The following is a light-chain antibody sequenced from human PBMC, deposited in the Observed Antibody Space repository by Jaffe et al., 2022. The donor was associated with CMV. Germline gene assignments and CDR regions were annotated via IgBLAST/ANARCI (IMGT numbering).Light chain of an antibody. J-gene: IGLJ2*01. V-gene: IGLV3-1*01. CDR3: QAWVSNIAV. CDR1: KLGDKY. CDR2: QDE. Sequence: SYELTQPPSVSVSPGQTASVTCSGDKLGDKYAYWYQQKPGQSPVVVIYQDERRPSGIPERFSGSNSGNTATLTISGTQAMDEADYYCQAWVSNIAVFGGGTKLTVL.